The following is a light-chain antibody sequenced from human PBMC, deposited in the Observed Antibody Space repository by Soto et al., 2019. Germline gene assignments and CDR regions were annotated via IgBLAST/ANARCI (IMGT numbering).Light chain of an antibody. V-gene: IGKV1-39*01. CDR2: AAS. CDR3: QQSYSTPYT. Sequence: DIQMTQSPSSLSASVGDRVTITCRASQRISSYLDWYQQKPGKAPKLLIYAASSLQSGVPSRFSGSGSGTDFTLTISSLQPEDFATYYCQQSYSTPYTFGQGPKLDIK. CDR1: QRISSY. J-gene: IGKJ2*01.